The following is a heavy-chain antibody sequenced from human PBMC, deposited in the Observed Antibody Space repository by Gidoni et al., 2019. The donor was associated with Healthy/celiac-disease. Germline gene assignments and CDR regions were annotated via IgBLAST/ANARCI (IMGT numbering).Heavy chain of an antibody. Sequence: EVQLLESGGGLVQPGGSLRLSCAASGFTFSSYAMSWVRQAPGKGLEWVSAISGSGGSTYYADSVKGRFTISRDNSKNTLYLQMNSLRAEDTAVYYCAHPQIAFGWEPSPFDYYYYGMDVWGQGTTVTVSS. CDR1: GFTFSSYA. CDR3: AHPQIAFGWEPSPFDYYYYGMDV. D-gene: IGHD1-26*01. J-gene: IGHJ6*02. CDR2: ISGSGGST. V-gene: IGHV3-23*01.